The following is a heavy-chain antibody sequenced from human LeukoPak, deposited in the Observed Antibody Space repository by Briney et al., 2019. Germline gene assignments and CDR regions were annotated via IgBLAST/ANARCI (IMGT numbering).Heavy chain of an antibody. CDR1: GFTFGDHA. V-gene: IGHV3-49*04. D-gene: IGHD1-1*01. CDR3: ARGPIQLWIHNAMDV. Sequence: GGSLRLSCTGSGFTFGDHAMSWVRQAPGRGLEWVGFIRSKAYRGTTDYAASVKGRFTISRDDSDSIAYLQMNSLRTEDTAVYYCARGPIQLWIHNAMDVWGQGTTVTVSS. CDR2: IRSKAYRGTT. J-gene: IGHJ6*02.